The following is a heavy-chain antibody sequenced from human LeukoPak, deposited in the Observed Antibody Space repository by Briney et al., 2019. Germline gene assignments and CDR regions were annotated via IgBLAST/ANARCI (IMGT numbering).Heavy chain of an antibody. CDR1: GFTFSSYW. V-gene: IGHV3-74*01. CDR3: ARVAVASMDAFDI. J-gene: IGHJ3*02. Sequence: GRSLRLSCAASGFTFSSYWMHWVRQAPGKGLVWVSRINSDGSSTSYADSVKGRFTISRDNAKNTLYLQMNSLRAEDTAVYYCARVAVASMDAFDIWGQGTMATVSS. CDR2: INSDGSST. D-gene: IGHD2-2*01.